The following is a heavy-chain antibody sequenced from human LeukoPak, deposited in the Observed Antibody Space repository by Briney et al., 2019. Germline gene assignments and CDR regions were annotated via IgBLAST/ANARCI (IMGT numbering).Heavy chain of an antibody. Sequence: GGSLRLSCAASGFTFSNAWMNWVRQAPGKGLEWVGRIKSRSDGGKTDYVAPVKGRFTISGDDSKHTLYLQVNSLKTEDTAVYYCTTGNWGSFSYWGQGTLVTVSS. D-gene: IGHD7-27*01. CDR1: GFTFSNAW. J-gene: IGHJ4*02. CDR3: TTGNWGSFSY. CDR2: IKSRSDGGKT. V-gene: IGHV3-15*01.